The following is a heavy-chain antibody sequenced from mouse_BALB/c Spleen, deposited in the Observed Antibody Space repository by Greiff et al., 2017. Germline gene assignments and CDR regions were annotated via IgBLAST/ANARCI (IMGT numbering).Heavy chain of an antibody. CDR3: ARWYYGSSPAWFAY. V-gene: IGHV1S81*02. J-gene: IGHJ3*01. CDR2: INPSNGRT. CDR1: GYTFTSYW. Sequence: QVQLQQPGAELVKPGASVKLSCKASGYTFTSYWMHWVKQRPGQGLEWIGEINPSNGRTNYNEKFKSKATLTVDKSSSTAYMQLSSLTSEDSAVYYCARWYYGSSPAWFAYWGQGTLVTVSA. D-gene: IGHD1-1*01.